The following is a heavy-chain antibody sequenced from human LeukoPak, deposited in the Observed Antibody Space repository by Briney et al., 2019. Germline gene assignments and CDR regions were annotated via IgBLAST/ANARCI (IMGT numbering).Heavy chain of an antibody. CDR2: IIPIFGTA. J-gene: IGHJ4*02. V-gene: IGHV1-69*13. CDR3: ARDEREASSGFDY. CDR1: GGTFSSYA. Sequence: SVKVSCKASGGTFSSYAISWVRQAPGQGLEWMGGIIPIFGTANYAQKFQGRVTITADESTSTAYMELSSLRSDDTAVYYCARDEREASSGFDYWGQGTLVTVSS. D-gene: IGHD6-6*01.